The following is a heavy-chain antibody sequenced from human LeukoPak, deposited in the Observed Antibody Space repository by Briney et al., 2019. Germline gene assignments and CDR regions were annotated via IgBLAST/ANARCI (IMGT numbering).Heavy chain of an antibody. J-gene: IGHJ6*03. CDR3: AGLTGPAPYYYYCYMDV. Sequence: SETLSLTCTVSGGFISSYYWSWIRQPPGKGLEWIGYIYTSGSTNYNPSLKSRVTISVDTSKNQFSLKLSSVTAADTAVYYCAGLTGPAPYYYYCYMDVWGKGTTVTVSS. V-gene: IGHV4-4*09. D-gene: IGHD1-20*01. CDR1: GGFISSYY. CDR2: IYTSGST.